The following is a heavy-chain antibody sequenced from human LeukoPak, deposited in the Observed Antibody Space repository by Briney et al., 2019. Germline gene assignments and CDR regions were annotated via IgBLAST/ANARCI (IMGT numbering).Heavy chain of an antibody. D-gene: IGHD3-10*01. J-gene: IGHJ4*02. CDR1: GYTFTSYY. CDR2: INPNSGGT. Sequence: GASVKVSCKASGYTFTSYYMHWVRQAPGQGLEWMGWINPNSGGTNYAQKFQGRVTMTRDTSISTAYMELSRLRSDDTAVYYCARSGLWFGELYPDYWGQGTLVTVSS. CDR3: ARSGLWFGELYPDY. V-gene: IGHV1-2*02.